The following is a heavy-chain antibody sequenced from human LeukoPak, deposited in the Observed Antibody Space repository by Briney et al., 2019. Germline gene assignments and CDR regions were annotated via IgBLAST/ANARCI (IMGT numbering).Heavy chain of an antibody. CDR1: GFTFDDYG. Sequence: GGSLRLSCAASGFTFDDYGMSWVRQAPGKGLEWVSGINWNGGSTGYADSVKGRFTISRDNAKNSLYLQMNSLRAEDTALYYCARLRCSGGSCPSDYWGQGTLVTVSS. V-gene: IGHV3-20*04. CDR2: INWNGGST. CDR3: ARLRCSGGSCPSDY. J-gene: IGHJ4*02. D-gene: IGHD2-15*01.